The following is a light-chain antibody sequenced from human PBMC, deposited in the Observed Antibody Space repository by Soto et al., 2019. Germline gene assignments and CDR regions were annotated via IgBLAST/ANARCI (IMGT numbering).Light chain of an antibody. CDR3: GTWDSSLSPYWV. CDR1: SSNIGNNY. V-gene: IGLV1-51*01. CDR2: DNN. Sequence: QSVLTQPPSVSAAPGQKVTISCSGSSSNIGNNYVSWYQQLPGTAPKLLISDNNKRPSGIPDRFSGSKSGSSATLGITGLQTGDEADYYCGTWDSSLSPYWVFGGGTKLTVL. J-gene: IGLJ3*02.